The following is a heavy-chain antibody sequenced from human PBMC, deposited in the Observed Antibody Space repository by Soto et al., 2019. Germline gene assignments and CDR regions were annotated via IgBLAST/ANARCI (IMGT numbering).Heavy chain of an antibody. CDR2: ISHDEKNK. CDR1: GFSFSNYI. D-gene: IGHD3-22*01. Sequence: QVQLVESGGDVVQPGRSLRLSCAASGFSFSNYIMHWLRQSPDKGLEWVALISHDEKNKQYADSVKGRFTVSKDNSKNTLYLQMDRLRAEDTAVYYCATEDESSGHAGTFHHWGQGTLVTASS. J-gene: IGHJ1*01. CDR3: ATEDESSGHAGTFHH. V-gene: IGHV3-30*04.